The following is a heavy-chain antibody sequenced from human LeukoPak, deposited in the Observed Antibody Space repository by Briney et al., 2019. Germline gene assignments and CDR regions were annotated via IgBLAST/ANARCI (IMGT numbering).Heavy chain of an antibody. V-gene: IGHV3-21*01. D-gene: IGHD2-2*01. Sequence: GGSLRLSCAASGFTFSSYSMNWVRQAPGKGLEWVSSISSSSSYIYYADSVKGRFTISRDNAKNSLYLQMNSLRAEDTAVYYCARGVRNCSSTSCYGLFDYWGQGTLVTFSS. CDR2: ISSSSSYI. J-gene: IGHJ4*02. CDR3: ARGVRNCSSTSCYGLFDY. CDR1: GFTFSSYS.